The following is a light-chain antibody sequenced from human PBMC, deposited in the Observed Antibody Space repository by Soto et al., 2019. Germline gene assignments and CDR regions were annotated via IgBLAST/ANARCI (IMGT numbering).Light chain of an antibody. Sequence: QSVLTDSPSLSCSPGQSVTIYCTGRSVYIRAYDYVSWFQQPPGKAPKLMPSEVNNRPSGVSNRFSGSKSGNTAYLTISVLQVDDEAEYFCFSSTTTSTHVFGTGTKVTVL. CDR3: FSSTTTSTHV. V-gene: IGLV2-14*01. CDR2: EVN. CDR1: SVYIRAYDY. J-gene: IGLJ1*01.